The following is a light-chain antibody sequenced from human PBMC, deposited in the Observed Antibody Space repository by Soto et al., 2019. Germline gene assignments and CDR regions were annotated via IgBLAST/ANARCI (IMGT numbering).Light chain of an antibody. CDR2: EVS. Sequence: QSALTQPASVSGSPGQSITIPCTGTSNDVGGYPYVSWYQHHPGKAPKLMIYEVSNRPSGVSNRFSGSKSGNTASLTISGLQAEDEADYYCMSYTSTNTLVVGTGTKLTVL. CDR1: SNDVGGYPY. J-gene: IGLJ1*01. V-gene: IGLV2-14*01. CDR3: MSYTSTNTLV.